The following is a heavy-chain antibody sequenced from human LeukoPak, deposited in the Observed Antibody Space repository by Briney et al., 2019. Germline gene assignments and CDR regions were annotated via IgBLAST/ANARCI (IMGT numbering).Heavy chain of an antibody. J-gene: IGHJ4*02. CDR1: GYSISSGYY. CDR3: ARHGPGRSGWDYPDDY. D-gene: IGHD6-19*01. V-gene: IGHV4-38-2*02. Sequence: PSETLSLTCTVSGYSISSGYYWGWIRPPPGKGLEWIGSIYHSGSTYYNPSLKSRVTISVDTSKNQFSLKLSSVTAADTAVYYCARHGPGRSGWDYPDDYWGQGTLVTVSS. CDR2: IYHSGST.